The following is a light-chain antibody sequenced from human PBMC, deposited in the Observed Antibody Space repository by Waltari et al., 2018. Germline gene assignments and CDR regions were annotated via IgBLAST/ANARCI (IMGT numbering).Light chain of an antibody. CDR3: QSYDTSLIGSI. CDR2: GNN. J-gene: IGLJ1*01. CDR1: SSNIGAGYD. Sequence: QSVLTQPPSVSGAPGQRVTISCTGSSSNIGAGYDVHWYQQLPGTAPKLLIYGNNNRPSGVPDRFSASKSGTSASLAIAGLQAEDEADYYCQSYDTSLIGSIFGAGTKVTVL. V-gene: IGLV1-40*01.